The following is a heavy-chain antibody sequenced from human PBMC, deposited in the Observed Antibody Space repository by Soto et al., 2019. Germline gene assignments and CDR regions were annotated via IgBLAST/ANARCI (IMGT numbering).Heavy chain of an antibody. CDR2: ISAYNGNT. J-gene: IGHJ4*02. CDR3: ARDSSFLEQDVSVDY. CDR1: GYTFTSYG. V-gene: IGHV1-18*01. Sequence: ASVKVSCKASGYTFTSYGISWVRQAPGQGLEWMGWISAYNGNTNYAQKLQGRVTMTTDTSTSTAYMELRSLRSDDTAVYYCARDSSFLEQDVSVDYWGQGTLVTVSS. D-gene: IGHD1-1*01.